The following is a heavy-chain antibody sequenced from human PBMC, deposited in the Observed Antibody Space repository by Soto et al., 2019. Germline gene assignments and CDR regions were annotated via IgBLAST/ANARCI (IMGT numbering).Heavy chain of an antibody. CDR1: GYSIASGYY. CDR2: IYHAGSV. J-gene: IGHJ6*02. CDR3: ARTFDYYGMDV. Sequence: SETLTLTCAVSGYSIASGYYWAWIRQSPGKGLEWIGSIYHAGSVYYNPSLNSRVAVSLDTSKNHFSLKLTSVTAADTAVYYCARTFDYYGMDVWGQGTTVTVSS. V-gene: IGHV4-38-2*01.